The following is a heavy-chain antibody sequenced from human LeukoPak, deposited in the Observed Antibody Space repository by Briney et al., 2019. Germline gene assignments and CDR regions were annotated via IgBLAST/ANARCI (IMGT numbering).Heavy chain of an antibody. CDR2: IPHDGSNE. J-gene: IGHJ4*02. CDR1: GFTLSNYG. CDR3: AKDFEPKITIFGVPLDY. V-gene: IGHV3-30*02. Sequence: PGGSLRLSCAASGFTLSNYGMHWVRQAPGKGLEWVAFIPHDGSNEHYVDSVKGRFTISRDNSKNTLYLQMNSLRAEDTAVYYCAKDFEPKITIFGVPLDYWGQGTLVTVSS. D-gene: IGHD3-3*01.